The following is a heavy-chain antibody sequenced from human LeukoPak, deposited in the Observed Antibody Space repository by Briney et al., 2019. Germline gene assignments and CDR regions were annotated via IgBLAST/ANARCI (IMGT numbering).Heavy chain of an antibody. Sequence: SETLSLTCTVSGYSISSGYYWGSIRQPPGKGLEWIGSIYHSGSTYYNPSLKSRVTISVDTSKNQFSLKLRSVTAADTAVYYCAGRRYWGQGTLVTVSS. CDR3: AGRRY. CDR1: GYSISSGYY. V-gene: IGHV4-38-2*02. J-gene: IGHJ4*02. CDR2: IYHSGST.